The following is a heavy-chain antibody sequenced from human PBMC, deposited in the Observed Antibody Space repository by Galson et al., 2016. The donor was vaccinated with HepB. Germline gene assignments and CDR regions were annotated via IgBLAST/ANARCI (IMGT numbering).Heavy chain of an antibody. D-gene: IGHD5-12*01. J-gene: IGHJ4*02. V-gene: IGHV4-59*01. CDR1: GGSISSYY. CDR2: IYDSGNT. CDR3: ASAPRGGATSTFDY. Sequence: SETLSLTCTVSGGSISSYYWSWIRQPPGKGLEWIGYIYDSGNTNYNPSLKSRVTISVDTSKNQFSLKLSSVNAADTAVYYCASAPRGGATSTFDYWGQGTLVTVSS.